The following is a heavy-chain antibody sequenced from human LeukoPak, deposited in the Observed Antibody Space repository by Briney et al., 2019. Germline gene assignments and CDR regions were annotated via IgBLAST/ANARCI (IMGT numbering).Heavy chain of an antibody. J-gene: IGHJ1*01. D-gene: IGHD6-13*01. CDR3: ARVQDGSSWYEYFQH. CDR1: GFTFSNYW. V-gene: IGHV3-7*01. Sequence: PGGSLRLSCAASGFTFSNYWMNWVRQAPGKGLEWVANINQDGSAKYYVDSVKGRFTISRDTAKNSLYLQMNSLRAEDTAVYYCARVQDGSSWYEYFQHWGQGTLVTVSS. CDR2: INQDGSAK.